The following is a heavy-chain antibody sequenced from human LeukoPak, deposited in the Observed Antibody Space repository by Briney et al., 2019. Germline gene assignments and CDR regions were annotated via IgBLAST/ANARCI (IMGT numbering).Heavy chain of an antibody. Sequence: PSETLSLTCTVSGGSISNYYWTWIQQPPGKGLEWIGYIYYGGSTNYNPSLTSRVTISVDTSKNQFSLKLSSVTAADTAVYYCARGSLSGSGWFDPWGQGTLVTVSS. CDR1: GGSISNYY. D-gene: IGHD3-22*01. CDR3: ARGSLSGSGWFDP. CDR2: IYYGGST. V-gene: IGHV4-59*01. J-gene: IGHJ5*02.